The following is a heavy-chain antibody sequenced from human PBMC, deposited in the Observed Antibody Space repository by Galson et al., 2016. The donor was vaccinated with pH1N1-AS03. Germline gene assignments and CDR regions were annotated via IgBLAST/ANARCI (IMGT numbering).Heavy chain of an antibody. V-gene: IGHV4-39*07. J-gene: IGHJ3*01. CDR3: ARTRAARPADAFDV. Sequence: SETLSLTCSVSGASVSHYASYWGWIRQPPGKGLEWIGSVYYDGNTYYNPSLKSRATISVDTSKNLFSLKLTSVTAADTAVYYCARTRAARPADAFDVWGQGTTVTVSS. D-gene: IGHD6-6*01. CDR2: VYYDGNT. CDR1: GASVSHYASY.